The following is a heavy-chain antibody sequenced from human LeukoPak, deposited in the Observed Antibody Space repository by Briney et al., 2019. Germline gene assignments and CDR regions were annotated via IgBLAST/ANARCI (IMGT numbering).Heavy chain of an antibody. J-gene: IGHJ4*02. CDR3: ARGGAYSVPVGADY. D-gene: IGHD5/OR15-5a*01. Sequence: GGSLRLSCAVSGFTFSRHWMHWVRQTPGKGLVWVSRINSDGSSRSYGDSVRGRFTISRDNAKNTVYLQMNSPRVEDTAVYYCARGGAYSVPVGADYWGQGTLVTVSS. V-gene: IGHV3-74*01. CDR1: GFTFSRHW. CDR2: INSDGSSR.